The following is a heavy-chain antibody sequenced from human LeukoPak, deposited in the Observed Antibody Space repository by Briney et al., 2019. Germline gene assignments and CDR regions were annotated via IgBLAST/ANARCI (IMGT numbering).Heavy chain of an antibody. D-gene: IGHD4-17*01. J-gene: IGHJ4*02. CDR1: GYSVSSGYY. CDR2: MYHSGDT. CDR3: ARNHYGHPLDY. Sequence: SETLSLTCTVSGYSVSSGYYWGWIRQPPGKGLEWIGSMYHSGDTYSNPSLKSRVTISVDTSKNQFSLKLTSVTAADTAVYYCARNHYGHPLDYWGQGTLVTVSS. V-gene: IGHV4-38-2*02.